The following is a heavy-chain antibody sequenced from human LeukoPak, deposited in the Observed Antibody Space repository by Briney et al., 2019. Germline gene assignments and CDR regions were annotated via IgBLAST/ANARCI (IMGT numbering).Heavy chain of an antibody. Sequence: SETLPLTCTVSGGSINTVTYYWGWIRQPPAKGLEWIGSIYYSGTTHNNASLEGRVTISVATSKNQFSLRLTSVTAADTAVYYCASLRYYGSADWGQGTLVTVSS. D-gene: IGHD3-10*01. CDR2: IYYSGTT. V-gene: IGHV4-39*01. J-gene: IGHJ4*02. CDR1: GGSINTVTYY. CDR3: ASLRYYGSAD.